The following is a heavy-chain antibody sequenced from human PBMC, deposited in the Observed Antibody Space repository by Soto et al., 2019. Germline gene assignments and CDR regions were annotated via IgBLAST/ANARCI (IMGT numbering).Heavy chain of an antibody. Sequence: QVQLVESGGGVVQPGGSLRLSCVASGFTFSSFSWHWVRQAPGKGLEWLALISYDGSSKYNADSVKGRFTISRENSNNPLYFQLSSLRPEDTAVYYCARTTAVAGTPEFAYWGQGALVTVSS. D-gene: IGHD6-19*01. CDR3: ARTTAVAGTPEFAY. J-gene: IGHJ4*02. V-gene: IGHV3-30-3*01. CDR2: ISYDGSSK. CDR1: GFTFSSFS.